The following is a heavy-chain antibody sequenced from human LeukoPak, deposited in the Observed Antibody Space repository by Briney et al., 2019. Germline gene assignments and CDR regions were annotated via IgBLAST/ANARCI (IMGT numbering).Heavy chain of an antibody. D-gene: IGHD2/OR15-2a*01. CDR2: IYHSGTT. CDR3: GGAHGDLSR. V-gene: IGHV4-30-2*01. Sequence: SQTLSLTCTASGVSISGGDYSWIWIPQPPGKGLVWSAYIYHSGTTYYNPSLSSRVTIAVDRNKHHYSRKLSSVTAADTAVYSWGGAHGDLSRGGQGNLVPVSS. CDR1: GVSISGGDYS. J-gene: IGHJ4*02.